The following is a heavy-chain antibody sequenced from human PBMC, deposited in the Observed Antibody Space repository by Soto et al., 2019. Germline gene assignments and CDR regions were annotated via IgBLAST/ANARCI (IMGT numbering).Heavy chain of an antibody. CDR3: AKSPGGLDGYNSDYYGMDV. J-gene: IGHJ6*02. Sequence: EVHLLESGGDLVQPGGSLRLSCTASGLTFSTYAMSWVRQAPGKGLEWVSAIGGSGTGGRTYYADSVKGRFTISRDNCKNTVYLQMNSRRADDTAVYYWAKSPGGLDGYNSDYYGMDVWGQGTTVTVSS. CDR1: GLTFSTYA. V-gene: IGHV3-23*01. CDR2: IGGSGTGGRT. D-gene: IGHD5-12*01.